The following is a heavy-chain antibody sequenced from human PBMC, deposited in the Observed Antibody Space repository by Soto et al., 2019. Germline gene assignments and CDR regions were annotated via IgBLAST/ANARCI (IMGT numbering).Heavy chain of an antibody. D-gene: IGHD2-2*01. CDR2: IYYSGST. V-gene: IGHV4-59*08. CDR1: GGSISSYY. J-gene: IGHJ3*02. CDR3: ARVVPSIVVVPAAQPDAFDI. Sequence: SETLSLTCTVSGGSISSYYWSWIRQPPGKGLEWIGYIYYSGSTNYNPSLKSRVTISVDTSKNQFSLKLSSVTAADTAVYYCARVVPSIVVVPAAQPDAFDIWGQGTMVTVSS.